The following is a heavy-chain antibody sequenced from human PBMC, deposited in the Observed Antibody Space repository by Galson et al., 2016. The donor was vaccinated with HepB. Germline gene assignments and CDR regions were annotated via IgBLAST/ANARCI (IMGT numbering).Heavy chain of an antibody. D-gene: IGHD6-25*01. V-gene: IGHV3-7*01. J-gene: IGHJ4*02. CDR2: IKQDGSEK. Sequence: SLRLSCAASGFTFSGYWMTWVRQAPGKGLEWVANIKQDGSEKNYVDSVKGRFTISRDNAKNLVYLQMNSLSAEDTAMYYCASAPAATESDYWGQGTLVTVSP. CDR3: ASAPAATESDY. CDR1: GFTFSGYW.